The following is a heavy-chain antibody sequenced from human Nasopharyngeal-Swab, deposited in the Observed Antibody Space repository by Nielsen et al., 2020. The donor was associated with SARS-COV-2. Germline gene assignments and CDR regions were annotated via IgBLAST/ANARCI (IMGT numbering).Heavy chain of an antibody. Sequence: ESLKISCAASGFTFSSYSMNWVRQAPGKGLEWVSYISSSSSTIYYADSVKGRFTISRDNAKNSLYLQMNSLRAEDTAVYYCARDRGYSYGPYYYGMDVWGQGTTVTVSS. J-gene: IGHJ6*02. CDR1: GFTFSSYS. D-gene: IGHD5-18*01. CDR3: ARDRGYSYGPYYYGMDV. CDR2: ISSSSSTI. V-gene: IGHV3-48*04.